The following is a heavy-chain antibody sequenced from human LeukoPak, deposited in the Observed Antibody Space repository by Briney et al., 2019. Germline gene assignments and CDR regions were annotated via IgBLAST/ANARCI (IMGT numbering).Heavy chain of an antibody. CDR1: GYTFTGYY. CDR2: INPNGGGT. CDR3: ARGDYRLYYYYMDV. V-gene: IGHV1-2*02. J-gene: IGHJ6*03. D-gene: IGHD4-17*01. Sequence: ASVKVSCKASGYTFTGYYMHWVRQAPGQGLEWMGWINPNGGGTNYAQKFQGRVTMTRDTSISTAYMELSRLTSDDTAVYYCARGDYRLYYYYMDVWGRGTTVAISS.